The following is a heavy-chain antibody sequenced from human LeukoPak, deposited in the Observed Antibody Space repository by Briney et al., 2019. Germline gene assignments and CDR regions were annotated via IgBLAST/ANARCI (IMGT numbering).Heavy chain of an antibody. J-gene: IGHJ5*02. CDR2: IIPIFGTA. Sequence: EASVKVSCKASGGTFSSYAISWVRQAPGQGLEWMGGIIPIFGTANYAQKFQGRVTITADESTSTAYMELSSLRSEDTAVYYCARDLRWELPHHGDWFDPWGQGTLVTVSS. CDR1: GGTFSSYA. CDR3: ARDLRWELPHHGDWFDP. V-gene: IGHV1-69*13. D-gene: IGHD1-26*01.